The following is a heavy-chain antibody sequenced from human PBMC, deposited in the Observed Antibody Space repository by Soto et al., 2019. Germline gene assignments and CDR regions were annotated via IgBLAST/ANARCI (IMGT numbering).Heavy chain of an antibody. D-gene: IGHD4-17*01. CDR3: AKENTPDYGDYVDY. CDR1: GFTFSSYA. CDR2: ISGSGTST. V-gene: IGHV3-23*01. J-gene: IGHJ4*02. Sequence: GGSLRLSCAASGFTFSSYAMSWARQAPGKGLKWIPSISGSGTSTYYADSVKGRFTISRDNSKNTMYLQMNSLRAEDTALYFCAKENTPDYGDYVDYWGQGTLVTVSS.